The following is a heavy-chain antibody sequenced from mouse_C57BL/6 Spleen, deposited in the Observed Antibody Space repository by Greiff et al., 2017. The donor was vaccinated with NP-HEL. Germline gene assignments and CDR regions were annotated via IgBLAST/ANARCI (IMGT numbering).Heavy chain of an antibody. V-gene: IGHV1-64*01. D-gene: IGHD1-1*01. CDR3: ARGDYYGSSFYWYFDV. Sequence: QVQLQQPGAELVKPGASVKLSCKASGYTFTSYWMHWVKQRPGPGLEWIGMIHPNSGSTNYNEKFKSKATLTVDKSSSTAYMQLSSLTSEDSAVYYCARGDYYGSSFYWYFDVWGTGTTVTVSS. J-gene: IGHJ1*03. CDR1: GYTFTSYW. CDR2: IHPNSGST.